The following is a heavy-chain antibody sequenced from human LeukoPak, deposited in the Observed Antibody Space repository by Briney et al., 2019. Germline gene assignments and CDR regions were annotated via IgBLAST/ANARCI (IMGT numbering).Heavy chain of an antibody. CDR1: GFTFSGYN. CDR3: ARSTIAVAGRLDV. V-gene: IGHV3-48*01. CDR2: ISGSSDTI. D-gene: IGHD6-13*01. J-gene: IGHJ6*04. Sequence: GGSLRLSCAASGFTFSGYNMNWVRQAPGKGLEWVSYISGSSDTIHYGDSVKGRFTISRDNARNSLYLQMNSLRAEDTALYYCARSTIAVAGRLDVWGKGTTVTVSS.